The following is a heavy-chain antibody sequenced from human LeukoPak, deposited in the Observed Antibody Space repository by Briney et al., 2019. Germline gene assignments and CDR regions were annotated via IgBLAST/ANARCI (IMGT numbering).Heavy chain of an antibody. CDR1: GFTFSSFD. J-gene: IGHJ6*03. CDR2: IGTASDT. V-gene: IGHV3-13*01. D-gene: IGHD1-1*01. CDR3: ARGPPRGKYYYMDV. Sequence: GGSLRPSCAASGFTFSSFDMHWVRQPTGQGLEWVSTIGTASDTYYPGSVEGRFTLSRDNAKNSLYLQMNSLTAGDTAVYYCARGPPRGKYYYMDVWGKGTTVTVSS.